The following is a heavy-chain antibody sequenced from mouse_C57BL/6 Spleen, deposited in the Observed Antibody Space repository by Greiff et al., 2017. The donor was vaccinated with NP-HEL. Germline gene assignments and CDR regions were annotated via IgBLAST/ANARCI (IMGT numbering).Heavy chain of an antibody. CDR3: ARHYDYDFWFAY. J-gene: IGHJ3*01. D-gene: IGHD2-4*01. CDR1: GYSITSGYY. CDR2: ISYDGSN. Sequence: EVKLMESGPGLVKPSQSLSLTCSVTGYSITSGYYWNWIRQFPGNKLEWMGYISYDGSNNYNPSLKNRISITRDTSKNQFFLKLNSVTTEDTATYYCARHYDYDFWFAYWGQGTLVTVSA. V-gene: IGHV3-6*01.